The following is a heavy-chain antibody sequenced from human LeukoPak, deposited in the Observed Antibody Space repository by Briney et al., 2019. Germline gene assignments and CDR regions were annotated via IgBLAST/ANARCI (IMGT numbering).Heavy chain of an antibody. CDR1: GGSISSGGYY. CDR2: IYYSGST. J-gene: IGHJ4*02. V-gene: IGHV4-61*08. CDR3: ASKPVAVDKFDY. D-gene: IGHD6-19*01. Sequence: SETLSLTCTVSGGSISSGGYYWSWIRQHPGKGLEWIGFIYYSGSTSYNPSLKSRVTISIDTSKNQFSLKLSSLTAADTAVYYCASKPVAVDKFDYWGQGTLVTVSS.